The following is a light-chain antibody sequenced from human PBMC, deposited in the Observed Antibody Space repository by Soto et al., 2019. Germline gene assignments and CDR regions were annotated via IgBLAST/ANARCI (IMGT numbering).Light chain of an antibody. CDR3: QQYNKWPPIT. CDR1: QSVSSN. Sequence: EIVMTQSPATLSVSPGERATLSCRASQSVSSNLAWYQQKPGQAPRLLIQGASTRATGIPARFSGSGSGTEFTLNISSLQSEDFAVYYCQQYNKWPPITLWGGTKVDI. V-gene: IGKV3-15*01. CDR2: GAS. J-gene: IGKJ4*01.